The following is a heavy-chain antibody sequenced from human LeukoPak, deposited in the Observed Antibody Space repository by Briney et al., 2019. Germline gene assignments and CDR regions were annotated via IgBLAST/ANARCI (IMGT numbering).Heavy chain of an antibody. CDR1: GYTFTSYY. J-gene: IGHJ4*02. CDR2: INPSGGST. D-gene: IGHD6-19*01. Sequence: AAVKVSCKASGYTFTSYYMHWMRQAPGQGREWMGIINPSGGSTSYAQKFQGRVTMTRDTSTSTVYMELSSLRSEDTAVYYCARTLGGVYSSGWFDYWGQGTLVTVSS. V-gene: IGHV1-46*01. CDR3: ARTLGGVYSSGWFDY.